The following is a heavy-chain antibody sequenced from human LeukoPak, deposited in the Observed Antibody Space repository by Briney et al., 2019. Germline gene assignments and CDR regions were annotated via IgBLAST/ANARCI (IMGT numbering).Heavy chain of an antibody. CDR1: GGSFSGYY. V-gene: IGHV4-34*01. CDR2: INHSGST. D-gene: IGHD2-15*01. J-gene: IGHJ5*02. Sequence: SETLSLTCAVYGGSFSGYYWSWIRQPPGKGLEWIGEINHSGSTNYNPSLKSRVTISVDTSKNQFSLKLSFVTAADTAVYYCARGRGYCSGGSCYSSWFDPWGQGTLVTVSS. CDR3: ARGRGYCSGGSCYSSWFDP.